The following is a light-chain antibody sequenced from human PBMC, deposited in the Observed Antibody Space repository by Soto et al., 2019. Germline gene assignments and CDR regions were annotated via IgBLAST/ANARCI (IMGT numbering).Light chain of an antibody. CDR3: QQYSISST. Sequence: EIVLTQSPATLSLSPGERATLSCRASQRVSSSSLAWYQHKPGQSPRLLIFGVSSRATDIPDRFSGSGSGTDFTLTINRLEPEDFAVYFCQQYSISSTFGQGTKVEIX. V-gene: IGKV3-20*01. CDR1: QRVSSSS. CDR2: GVS. J-gene: IGKJ1*01.